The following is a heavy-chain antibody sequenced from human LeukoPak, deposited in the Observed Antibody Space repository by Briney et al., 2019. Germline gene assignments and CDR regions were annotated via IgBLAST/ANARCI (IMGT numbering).Heavy chain of an antibody. J-gene: IGHJ4*02. D-gene: IGHD3-10*01. CDR3: ARSVFPYYSGSGSPYNVDVRQNSYFDF. V-gene: IGHV1-46*01. CDR1: GYTFINYY. CDR2: INPSVGTT. Sequence: ASVKVSCKASGYTFINYYIHWVRQAPGQGLEWMGTINPSVGTTRSAKGRASLTRDTSTSTVYMALSTLRSEDTAVYYCARSVFPYYSGSGSPYNVDVRQNSYFDFWGQGTLVTVSS.